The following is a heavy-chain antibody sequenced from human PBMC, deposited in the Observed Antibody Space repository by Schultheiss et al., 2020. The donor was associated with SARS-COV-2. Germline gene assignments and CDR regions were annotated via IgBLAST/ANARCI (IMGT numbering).Heavy chain of an antibody. V-gene: IGHV4-59*08. CDR3: AKVSHFAEIDY. CDR2: IYYSGST. J-gene: IGHJ4*02. Sequence: SETLSLTCTVSGGSISSYYWSWIRQPPGKGLEWIGYIYYSGSTNYNPSLKSRVTISVDTSKNQFSLKLSSVTAADTAVYYCAKVSHFAEIDYWGQGTLVTVSS. CDR1: GGSISSYY.